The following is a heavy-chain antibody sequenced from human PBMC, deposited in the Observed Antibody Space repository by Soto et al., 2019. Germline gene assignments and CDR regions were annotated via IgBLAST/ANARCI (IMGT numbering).Heavy chain of an antibody. D-gene: IGHD3-3*01. Sequence: SVKVSCKASGFTFTSSAVQWVRQARGQRLEWIGWIVVGSGNTNYAQKFQERVTITRDMSTSTAYMELSSLRSEDTAVYYCARDGRAFSIFGETMDVWGQGTTVTVSS. CDR1: GFTFTSSA. V-gene: IGHV1-58*01. CDR3: ARDGRAFSIFGETMDV. J-gene: IGHJ6*02. CDR2: IVVGSGNT.